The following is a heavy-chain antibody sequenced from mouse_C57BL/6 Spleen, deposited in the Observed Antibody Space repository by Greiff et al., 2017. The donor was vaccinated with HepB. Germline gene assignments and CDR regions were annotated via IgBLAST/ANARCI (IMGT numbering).Heavy chain of an antibody. Sequence: VQLQQPGAELVRPGTSVKLSCKASGYTFTSYWMHWVKQRPGQGLEWIGVIDPSDSYTNYNQKFKGKATLSVDTSSSTSYMQLSSLTSEDSAVYYCARRGLRRGDYFDYWGQGTTLTVSS. D-gene: IGHD2-4*01. CDR1: GYTFTSYW. CDR3: ARRGLRRGDYFDY. J-gene: IGHJ2*01. CDR2: IDPSDSYT. V-gene: IGHV1-59*01.